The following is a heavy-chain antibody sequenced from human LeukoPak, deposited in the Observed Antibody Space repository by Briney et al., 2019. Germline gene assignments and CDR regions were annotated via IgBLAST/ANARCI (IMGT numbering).Heavy chain of an antibody. CDR2: IYSSGST. J-gene: IGHJ4*02. CDR1: GFTVSSNY. V-gene: IGHV3-53*01. D-gene: IGHD6-6*01. Sequence: GGSLRLSCAASGFTVSSNYMSWVRQAPGKGLEWVSVIYSSGSTYYADSVKGRFTISRDNSKNTLYLQMNSLRAEDTAVYYCARGEYSSSGLDYWGQGTLVTVSS. CDR3: ARGEYSSSGLDY.